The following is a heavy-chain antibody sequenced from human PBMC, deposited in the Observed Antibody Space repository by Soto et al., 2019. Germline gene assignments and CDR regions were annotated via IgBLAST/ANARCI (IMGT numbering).Heavy chain of an antibody. V-gene: IGHV3-30-3*01. J-gene: IGHJ4*02. CDR1: GFTFSSYA. CDR2: ISYDGSNK. CDR3: ARASVEWY. D-gene: IGHD2-8*01. Sequence: QVQLVESGGGVVQPGRSLRLSCAASGFTFSSYAMHWVRQAPGKGLEWVAVISYDGSNKYYADSVKGRFTISRDNAKNSLYLQMNSLRAEDTAVYYCARASVEWYWGQGTLVTVSS.